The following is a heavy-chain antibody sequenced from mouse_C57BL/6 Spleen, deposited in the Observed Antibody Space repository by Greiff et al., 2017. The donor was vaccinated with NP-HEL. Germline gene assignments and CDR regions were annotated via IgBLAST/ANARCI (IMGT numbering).Heavy chain of an antibody. CDR3: ATYYGSSSWFAY. J-gene: IGHJ3*01. V-gene: IGHV5-6*01. Sequence: EVKLMESGGDLVKPGGSLKLSCAASGFTFSSYGMSWVRQTPDKRLEWVATISSGGSYTYYPDSVKGRFTISRDNAKNTLYLQMSSLKSEDTAMYYCATYYGSSSWFAYWGQGTLVTVSA. CDR2: ISSGGSYT. D-gene: IGHD1-1*01. CDR1: GFTFSSYG.